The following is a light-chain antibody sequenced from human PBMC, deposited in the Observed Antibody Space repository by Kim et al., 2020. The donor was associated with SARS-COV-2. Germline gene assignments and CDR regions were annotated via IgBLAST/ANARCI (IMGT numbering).Light chain of an antibody. CDR1: SMDVGGYNY. CDR2: DVT. CDR3: GSYTSSNTYV. J-gene: IGLJ1*01. V-gene: IGLV2-14*03. Sequence: SITISCAGTSMDVGGYNYVSWYQQHPGKAPKLMIYDVTNRPSGISNRFFGSKSGNTASLTISGLQAEDEADYYCGSYTSSNTYVYGTGTKVTVL.